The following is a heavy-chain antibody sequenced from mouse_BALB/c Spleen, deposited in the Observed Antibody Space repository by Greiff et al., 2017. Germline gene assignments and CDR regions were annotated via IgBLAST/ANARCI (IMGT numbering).Heavy chain of an antibody. J-gene: IGHJ4*01. D-gene: IGHD4-1*01. V-gene: IGHV5-15*02. Sequence: EVQLQQSGGGLVQPGGSRKLSCAASGFTFSDYGMAWVRQAPGKGPEWVAFISNLAYSIYYADTVTGRFTISRENAKNTLYLEMSSLRSEDTAMYYCARDWGGYAMDYWGQGTSVTVSS. CDR2: ISNLAYSI. CDR1: GFTFSDYG. CDR3: ARDWGGYAMDY.